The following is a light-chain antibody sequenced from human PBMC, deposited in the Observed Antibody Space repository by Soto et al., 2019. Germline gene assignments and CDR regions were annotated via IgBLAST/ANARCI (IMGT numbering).Light chain of an antibody. V-gene: IGKV3-20*01. CDR3: KQYGSSPPT. J-gene: IGKJ1*01. CDR2: GAY. CDR1: QSVSSSY. Sequence: EIVLTQSPGTPSLSPGERATLSCRASQSVSSSYLAWYQQKPGQAHRLLIYGAYSRATGIQDRFSGSGSGTDFTLTIRRLEPEDFAVYYCKQYGSSPPTFGQGTKVDIK.